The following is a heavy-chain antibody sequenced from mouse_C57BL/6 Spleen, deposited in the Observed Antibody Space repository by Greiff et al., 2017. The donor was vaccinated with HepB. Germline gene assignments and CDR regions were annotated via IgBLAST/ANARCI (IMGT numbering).Heavy chain of an antibody. CDR2: IHPNSGST. CDR1: GYTFTSYW. D-gene: IGHD3-3*01. CDR3: AKEGDSSFAY. J-gene: IGHJ3*01. V-gene: IGHV1-64*01. Sequence: VQLQQSGAELVKPGASVKLSCKASGYTFTSYWMHWVKQRPGQGLEWIGMIHPNSGSTNYNEKFKSKATLTVDKSSSTAYMQLSSLTSEDSAVYYCAKEGDSSFAYWGQGTLVTVSA.